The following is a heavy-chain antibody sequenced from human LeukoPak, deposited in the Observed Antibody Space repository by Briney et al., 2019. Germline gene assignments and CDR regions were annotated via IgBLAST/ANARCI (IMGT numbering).Heavy chain of an antibody. D-gene: IGHD3-9*01. J-gene: IGHJ3*02. CDR1: GGTFSSYA. CDR2: IIPIFGTA. Sequence: GASVKVSCKASGGTFSSYAISWVRQPPGQGLEWMGGIIPIFGTANYAQKFQGRVTITADESTSTAYMELSSLRSEDMAVYYCARAPETRYFATFDIWGQGTMVTVSS. V-gene: IGHV1-69*13. CDR3: ARAPETRYFATFDI.